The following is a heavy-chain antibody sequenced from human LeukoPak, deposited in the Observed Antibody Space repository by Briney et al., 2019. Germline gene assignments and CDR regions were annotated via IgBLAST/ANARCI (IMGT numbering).Heavy chain of an antibody. CDR3: ARERVTAISPFDY. J-gene: IGHJ4*02. CDR2: ISAYNGNT. V-gene: IGHV1-18*04. D-gene: IGHD2-21*02. Sequence: ASVKVSCKASGYTFTSYYMHLVRQAPGQGLEWMGWISAYNGNTNYAQKLQGRVTMTTDTSTSTAYMELRSLRSDDTAVYYCARERVTAISPFDYWGQGTLVTVSS. CDR1: GYTFTSYY.